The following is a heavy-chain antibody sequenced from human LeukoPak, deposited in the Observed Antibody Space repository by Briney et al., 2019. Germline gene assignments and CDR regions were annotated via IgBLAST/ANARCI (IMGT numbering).Heavy chain of an antibody. D-gene: IGHD3-3*01. CDR1: GYSISSGYY. J-gene: IGHJ3*02. CDR2: IYHSGST. CDR3: ARPLTIFGVAPHLGAFDI. V-gene: IGHV4-38-2*01. Sequence: PSETLSLTCAVSGYSISSGYYWGWIRQPPGKGLEWIGSIYHSGSTYYNPSLKSRVTISVDTSKNQFSLKLSSVTAADTAVYYCARPLTIFGVAPHLGAFDIWGQGTMVTVSS.